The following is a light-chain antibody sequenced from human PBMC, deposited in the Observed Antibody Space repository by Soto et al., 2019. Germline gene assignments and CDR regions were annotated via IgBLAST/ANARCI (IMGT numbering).Light chain of an antibody. CDR2: AAS. J-gene: IGKJ4*01. V-gene: IGKV1-39*01. CDR3: QQSYSAPIT. Sequence: DIQITQSPSSLSASVGDRVTITCRASQSISSYLNWYQQKPGKAPKLLIYAASSLQSGVPSRFSGSGSGTDFTLTISSLQPEDFATYYCQQSYSAPITFGGETKVEIK. CDR1: QSISSY.